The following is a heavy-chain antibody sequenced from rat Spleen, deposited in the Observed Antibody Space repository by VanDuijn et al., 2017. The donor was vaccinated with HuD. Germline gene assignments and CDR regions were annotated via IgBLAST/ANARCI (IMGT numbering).Heavy chain of an antibody. J-gene: IGHJ2*01. Sequence: EVQLVETGGGLVQPGRSLKLSCVASGFTFSRYWMYWVRQAPGKGLEWVSSINPESSSTCYSDSVKGRFTISRDNAENTLYLQMDSLRSEDTATYYCARHYYGGLYWYFDFWGQGVMVTVSS. CDR2: INPESSST. D-gene: IGHD1-11*01. CDR1: GFTFSRYW. V-gene: IGHV5-58*01. CDR3: ARHYYGGLYWYFDF.